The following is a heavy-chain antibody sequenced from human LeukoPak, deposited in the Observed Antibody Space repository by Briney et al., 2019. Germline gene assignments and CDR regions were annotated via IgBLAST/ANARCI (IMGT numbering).Heavy chain of an antibody. CDR1: GGSISSGGYS. CDR2: IYHSGST. V-gene: IGHV4-30-2*01. D-gene: IGHD3-10*01. Sequence: SETLSLTWAVSGGSISSGGYSWSWIRQPPGKGLEWIGYIYHSGSTYYNPSLKSRVTISVDRSKNQFSLKLSSVTAADTAVYYCAREPFYGPLDYWGQGTLVTVSS. J-gene: IGHJ4*02. CDR3: AREPFYGPLDY.